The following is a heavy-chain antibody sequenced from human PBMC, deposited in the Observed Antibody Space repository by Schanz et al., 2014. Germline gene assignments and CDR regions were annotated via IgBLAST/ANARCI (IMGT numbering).Heavy chain of an antibody. D-gene: IGHD3-22*01. CDR1: GFTFNSYA. CDR2: ISSSSSYI. J-gene: IGHJ4*02. CDR3: AKDPSHGDYDYYFDY. V-gene: IGHV3-23*01. Sequence: EVQLLESGGGLVQPGESLRVSCAASGFTFNSYAMSWVRQAPGRGLEWVSSISSSSSYIYYADSVKGRFTISRDNSKNTLYLQMNSLRAEDTAVYYCAKDPSHGDYDYYFDYWGRGTLVTVSS.